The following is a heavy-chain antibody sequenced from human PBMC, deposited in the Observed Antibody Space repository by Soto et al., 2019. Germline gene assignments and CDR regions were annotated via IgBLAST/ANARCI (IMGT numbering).Heavy chain of an antibody. Sequence: QVQLVQSGLEVKKSGASVKVSCKASGYTFTSYGIAWVRQAPGQGLDWMGWISGYSGDTNYAQKFQDRVTMTTDTSANTVYSEGRSLRSDDTAVYYCASAIYYCDSGAHPTYLDYWGQGTLVTVAS. CDR3: ASAIYYCDSGAHPTYLDY. V-gene: IGHV1-18*01. J-gene: IGHJ4*02. CDR1: GYTFTSYG. D-gene: IGHD3-22*01. CDR2: ISGYSGDT.